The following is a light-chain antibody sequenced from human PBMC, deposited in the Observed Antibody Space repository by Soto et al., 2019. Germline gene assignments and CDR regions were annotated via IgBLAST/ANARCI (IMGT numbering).Light chain of an antibody. CDR2: KAS. CDR1: QTISSW. V-gene: IGKV1-5*03. CDR3: QHYNSYSEA. J-gene: IGKJ1*01. Sequence: DIHITQSPSTLSLSLGDRVTITCRASQTISSWLAWYQQKPGKAPKLLIYKASTLKSGVPSRFSGSGSGTEFTLTISSLQPDDFATYYCQHYNSYSEAFGQGTKVHIK.